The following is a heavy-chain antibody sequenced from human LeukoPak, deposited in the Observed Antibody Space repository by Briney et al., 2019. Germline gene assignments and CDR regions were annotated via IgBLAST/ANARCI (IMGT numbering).Heavy chain of an antibody. V-gene: IGHV4-31*03. J-gene: IGHJ4*02. CDR1: GGSISSGGYY. CDR3: AREPVGYCTNGVCYTGPGNFDY. Sequence: SETLSLTCTVSGGSISSGGYYWSWLRQHPGKGLEWIGYIYYSGSTYYNPSLKSRVTISVDTSKNQFSLKLSSVTAADTAVYYCAREPVGYCTNGVCYTGPGNFDYWGQGTLVTVSS. D-gene: IGHD2-8*01. CDR2: IYYSGST.